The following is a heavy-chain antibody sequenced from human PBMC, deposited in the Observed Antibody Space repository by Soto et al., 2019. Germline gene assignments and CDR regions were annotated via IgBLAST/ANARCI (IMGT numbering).Heavy chain of an antibody. CDR2: ISGGGNDA. V-gene: IGHV3-23*01. CDR1: RFTFSSYA. D-gene: IGHD6-6*01. J-gene: IGHJ4*02. Sequence: GGSLRLSCAASRFTFSSYAMSWVRQAPGKGLEWVSSISGGGNDAYYADSVKGRFTISRDNSQNTLYLQMSSLRADDTAVYYCARLDTSIAALDYWGQGTLVTVSS. CDR3: ARLDTSIAALDY.